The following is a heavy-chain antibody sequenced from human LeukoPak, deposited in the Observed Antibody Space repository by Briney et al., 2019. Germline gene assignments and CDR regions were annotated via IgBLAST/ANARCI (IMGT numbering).Heavy chain of an antibody. D-gene: IGHD3-9*01. CDR3: ARGEYYDILTGYPPPHY. CDR2: MNPNSGNT. V-gene: IGHV1-8*01. J-gene: IGHJ4*02. CDR1: GYTFTSYD. Sequence: ASVKVSCKASGYTFTSYDINWVRQATGQGLEWMGWMNPNSGNTGYAQKFQGRVTMPRHTSISTAYMELSSLRSEDTAVYYCARGEYYDILTGYPPPHYWGQGTLVTVSS.